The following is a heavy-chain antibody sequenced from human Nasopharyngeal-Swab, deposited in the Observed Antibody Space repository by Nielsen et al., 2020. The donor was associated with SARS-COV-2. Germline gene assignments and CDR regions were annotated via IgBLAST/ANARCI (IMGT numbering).Heavy chain of an antibody. CDR1: GFTFSSYS. J-gene: IGHJ4*02. V-gene: IGHV3-48*04. D-gene: IGHD3-22*01. Sequence: GGSLRLSCAASGFTFSSYSMNWVRQAPGKGLEWVSYISSSSSTIYYADPVKGRFTISRDNAKNSLYLQMNSLRAEDTAVYYCARGDYYDSSGYYTYWGQGTLVTVSS. CDR2: ISSSSSTI. CDR3: ARGDYYDSSGYYTY.